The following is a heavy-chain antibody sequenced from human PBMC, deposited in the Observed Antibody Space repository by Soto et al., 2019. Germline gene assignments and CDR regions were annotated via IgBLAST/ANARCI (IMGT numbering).Heavy chain of an antibody. CDR2: IWYDGSNK. CDR3: AREVSEEEYNWFDP. CDR1: GFTFSSYG. Sequence: QVQLVESGGGVVQPGRSLRLSCAASGFTFSSYGMHWVRQAPGKGLEWVAVIWYDGSNKYYADSVKGRFTISRDNSKNTLYLQRNSLRAEDTAVYYCAREVSEEEYNWFDPWGQGTLVTVSS. J-gene: IGHJ5*02. D-gene: IGHD1-20*01. V-gene: IGHV3-33*01.